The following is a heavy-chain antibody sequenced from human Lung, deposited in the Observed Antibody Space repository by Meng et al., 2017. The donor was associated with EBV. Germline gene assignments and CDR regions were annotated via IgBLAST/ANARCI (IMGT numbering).Heavy chain of an antibody. J-gene: IGHJ5*02. Sequence: EVQLVVSGGGLIQPGGSLRLSCAASGFTVSSYYMSWVRQAPGKGLEWVSLIYTGGTTSYADSVRGRFTISRDISTNTVYLQMNSLRVEDTAIYYCARGHGPWGQGTLVTVSS. CDR1: GFTVSSYY. V-gene: IGHV3-53*01. CDR2: IYTGGTT. CDR3: ARGHGP.